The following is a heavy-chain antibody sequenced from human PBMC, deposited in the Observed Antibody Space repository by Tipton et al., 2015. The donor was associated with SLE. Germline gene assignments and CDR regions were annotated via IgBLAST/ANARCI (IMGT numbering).Heavy chain of an antibody. CDR3: VRPFLTTLDAFDV. Sequence: QSGAEVKKPGASLKVSCKASGYTFTNYYIHWVRQAPGQGLEWMGIINPSGGSTSYAQKFQGRVTLTRDTSTSTVYMEVSRLRSDDTAVYYCVRPFLTTLDAFDVWGQGTMVTVSS. CDR2: INPSGGST. CDR1: GYTFTNYY. V-gene: IGHV1-46*01. D-gene: IGHD3-22*01. J-gene: IGHJ3*01.